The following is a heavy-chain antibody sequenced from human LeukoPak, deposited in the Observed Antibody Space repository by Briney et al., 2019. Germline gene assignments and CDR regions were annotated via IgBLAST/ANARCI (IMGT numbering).Heavy chain of an antibody. CDR3: ARNKIGAYMVRAQYPAPNWFDP. J-gene: IGHJ5*02. CDR1: GGSISSSSYY. CDR2: IYYSGST. V-gene: IGHV4-39*01. Sequence: SETLSLTCTVSGGSISSSSYYRGWIRQPPGKGLEWIGSIYYSGSTYYNPSLKSRVTISVDTSKNQFSLKLSSVTAADTAVYYCARNKIGAYMVRAQYPAPNWFDPWGQGTLVTVSS. D-gene: IGHD3-10*01.